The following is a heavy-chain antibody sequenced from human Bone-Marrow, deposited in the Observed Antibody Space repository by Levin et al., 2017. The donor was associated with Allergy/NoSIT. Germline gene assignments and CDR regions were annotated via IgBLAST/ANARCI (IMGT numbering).Heavy chain of an antibody. D-gene: IGHD6-19*01. V-gene: IGHV1-18*01. Sequence: ASVKVSCKASGYTFTSYGISWVRQAPGQGLEWMGWISAYNGNTNYAQKLQGRVTMTTDTSTSTAYMELRSLRSDDTAVYYCARRVGIAVAGTPPFFDYWGQGTLVTVSS. J-gene: IGHJ4*02. CDR3: ARRVGIAVAGTPPFFDY. CDR1: GYTFTSYG. CDR2: ISAYNGNT.